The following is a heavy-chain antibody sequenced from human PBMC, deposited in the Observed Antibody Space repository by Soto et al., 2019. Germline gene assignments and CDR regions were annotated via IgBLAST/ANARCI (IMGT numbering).Heavy chain of an antibody. Sequence: GASVKASCKASGYTFTGYYMHWVRQAPGQGLEWMGWINPNSGGTNYAQKFQGRVTMTRDTSISTAYMELSRLRSDDTAVYYCARAYCSGGSCYRVFDPWVQGTLVTVSS. D-gene: IGHD2-15*01. CDR3: ARAYCSGGSCYRVFDP. J-gene: IGHJ5*02. CDR1: GYTFTGYY. V-gene: IGHV1-2*02. CDR2: INPNSGGT.